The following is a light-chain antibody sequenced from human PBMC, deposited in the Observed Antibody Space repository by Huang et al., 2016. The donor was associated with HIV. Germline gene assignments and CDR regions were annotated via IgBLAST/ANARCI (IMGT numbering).Light chain of an antibody. CDR1: QSISSH. CDR2: GAS. Sequence: DIQMTQSPSSLSASIGDRVTITCRASQSISSHLNWYQQKPGKAPKLLIYGASKLQTVVPSRFSGSGSGTDFTLAISSLQPEDFATYYCQQSYDARTFGQGTKVEI. CDR3: QQSYDART. J-gene: IGKJ1*01. V-gene: IGKV1-39*01.